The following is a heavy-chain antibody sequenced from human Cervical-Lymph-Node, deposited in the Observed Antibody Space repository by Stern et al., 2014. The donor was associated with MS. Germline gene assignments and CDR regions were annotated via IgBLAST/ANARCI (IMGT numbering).Heavy chain of an antibody. Sequence: EVQLEESGAEVKKPGESLKISCKLSGYSFTIYYIAWVRQMPGKGLEWMGVIYPCDSDTTYSPSFQGQVPISADKSITTAYLQWSSLRASDTAMYYCARHVQGFDYWGQGTLVTVSS. J-gene: IGHJ4*02. V-gene: IGHV5-51*01. CDR2: IYPCDSDT. CDR3: ARHVQGFDY. CDR1: GYSFTIYY.